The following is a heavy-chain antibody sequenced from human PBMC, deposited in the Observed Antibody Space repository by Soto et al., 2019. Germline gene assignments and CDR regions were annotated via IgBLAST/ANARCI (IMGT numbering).Heavy chain of an antibody. CDR3: AKDFGGDYVSVFDY. CDR1: VFTFSSYG. J-gene: IGHJ4*02. D-gene: IGHD4-17*01. Sequence: PGGSLRLSCAASVFTFSSYGMHWVRQAPGKGLEWVAVIWYDGSNKYYADSVKGRFTISRDNSKNTLYLQMNSLRAEDTAVYYCAKDFGGDYVSVFDYWGQGTLVTVSS. V-gene: IGHV3-30*02. CDR2: IWYDGSNK.